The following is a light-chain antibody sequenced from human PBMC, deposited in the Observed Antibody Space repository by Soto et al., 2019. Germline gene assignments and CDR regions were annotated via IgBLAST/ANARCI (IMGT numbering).Light chain of an antibody. CDR1: QGISNY. J-gene: IGKJ4*01. V-gene: IGKV1-27*01. Sequence: DIQMTQSPSSLSASVGDRVTITCRASQGISNYLAWYQQKPGEVPKVLIYASSIVKSGVPSRFSGSGSGTDFTLTISSLQPEDVATYYCHRYNSAPLTFGGGTKVEIK. CDR2: ASS. CDR3: HRYNSAPLT.